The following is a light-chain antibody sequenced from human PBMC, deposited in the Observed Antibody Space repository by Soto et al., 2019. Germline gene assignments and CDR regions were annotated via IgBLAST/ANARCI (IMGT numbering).Light chain of an antibody. CDR1: QSISSN. Sequence: EIAWMQSLSTIHLWPRDRAPXSCRASQSISSNLAWYQQRPGQASRLLIYDASSRATGLPGRSSGRGSGAEFHLTMSSLQAKAFAICCCQRDRSSARLTLCGVT. J-gene: IGKJ4*01. V-gene: IGKV3-15*01. CDR3: QRDRSSARLT. CDR2: DAS.